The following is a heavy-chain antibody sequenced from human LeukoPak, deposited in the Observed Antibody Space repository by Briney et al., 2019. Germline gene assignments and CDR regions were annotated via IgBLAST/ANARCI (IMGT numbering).Heavy chain of an antibody. J-gene: IGHJ4*02. V-gene: IGHV3-30*18. D-gene: IGHD3-3*01. Sequence: PGGSLRLSCTASKFTFSHYGMQWVRQAPGKGLEWVAVISSDGSIKVYADSVKGRFTLSRDNSINTVDLQMNSLRAEDTAVYYCVKEYQSRGFGAYFDYWGQGTLVTVSS. CDR2: ISSDGSIK. CDR1: KFTFSHYG. CDR3: VKEYQSRGFGAYFDY.